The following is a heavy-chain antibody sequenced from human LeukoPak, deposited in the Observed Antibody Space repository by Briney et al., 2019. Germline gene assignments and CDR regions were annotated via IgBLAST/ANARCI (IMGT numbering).Heavy chain of an antibody. CDR3: ARDTGSSGYYYLFDC. V-gene: IGHV1-46*01. Sequence: ASVKVSCKASGYTFTSYYMHWVRQAPGQGLEWMGIINPSGGSTSYAQKFQGRVTMTRDMSTSTVYMELSSLRSEDTAVYYCARDTGSSGYYYLFDCWGQGTLVTVSS. J-gene: IGHJ4*02. CDR2: INPSGGST. D-gene: IGHD3-22*01. CDR1: GYTFTSYY.